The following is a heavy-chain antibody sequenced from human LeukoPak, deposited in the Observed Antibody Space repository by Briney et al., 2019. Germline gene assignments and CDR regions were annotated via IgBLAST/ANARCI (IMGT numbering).Heavy chain of an antibody. CDR1: GFTFSSYS. Sequence: GGSLRLSCAASGFTFSSYSMNWVRQTPGRGLEWVSYISTSGSRIDYADSVKGRFTISRDNAKNSLYLQTNSLRAEDTAVYYCARMNYVSSGWGAPFDSWGQGTLVTVSS. CDR2: ISTSGSRI. J-gene: IGHJ4*02. CDR3: ARMNYVSSGWGAPFDS. V-gene: IGHV3-48*04. D-gene: IGHD1-7*01.